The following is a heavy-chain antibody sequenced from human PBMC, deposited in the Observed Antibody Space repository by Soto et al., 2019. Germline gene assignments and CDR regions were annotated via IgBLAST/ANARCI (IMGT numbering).Heavy chain of an antibody. V-gene: IGHV1-18*01. D-gene: IGHD3-10*01. J-gene: IGHJ4*02. CDR2: ISAYNGNT. Sequence: ASVKVSCKASGYTFTSYGISWVRQAPGQGLEWMGWISAYNGNTNYAQKLQGRVTMTTDTSTSTAYMELRSLRSDDTAVYYCARDLMEWLWFGEQGYYFDYWGQGTLVTVSS. CDR3: ARDLMEWLWFGEQGYYFDY. CDR1: GYTFTSYG.